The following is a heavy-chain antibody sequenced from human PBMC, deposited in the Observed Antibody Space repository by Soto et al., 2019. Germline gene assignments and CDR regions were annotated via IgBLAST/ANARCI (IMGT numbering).Heavy chain of an antibody. J-gene: IGHJ3*02. CDR3: ARVRIAGDYDAFDI. Sequence: EVQLVESGGGLVQPGGSLRLSCAASGFTFSSYWMHWVRQAPGTGLMWVSRTISDGTNTAYADSVKGRFTISRDNAKNTLYLQMNSLRAEDTAVYYCARVRIAGDYDAFDIWGQGTTVTVSS. V-gene: IGHV3-74*01. CDR1: GFTFSSYW. CDR2: TISDGTNT. D-gene: IGHD6-13*01.